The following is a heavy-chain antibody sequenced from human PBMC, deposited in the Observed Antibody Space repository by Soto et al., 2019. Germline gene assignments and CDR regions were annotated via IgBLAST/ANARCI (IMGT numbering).Heavy chain of an antibody. D-gene: IGHD6-6*01. CDR2: TYYRSKWYN. CDR3: ARDTPQGIAARWNYYYYYGMDV. CDR1: GDSVSSNSAA. Sequence: SQTLSLTCAISGDSVSSNSAAWNWIRQSPSRGLEWLGRTYYRSKWYNDYAVSVKSRITINQDTYKNQFSLQLNSVTPEDTAVYYCARDTPQGIAARWNYYYYYGMDVWGQGTTVTVSS. J-gene: IGHJ6*02. V-gene: IGHV6-1*01.